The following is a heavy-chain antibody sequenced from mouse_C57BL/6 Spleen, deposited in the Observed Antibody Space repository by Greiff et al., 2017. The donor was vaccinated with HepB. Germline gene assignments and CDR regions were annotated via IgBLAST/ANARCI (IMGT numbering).Heavy chain of an antibody. J-gene: IGHJ3*01. D-gene: IGHD3-2*02. V-gene: IGHV14-2*01. CDR1: GFNIKDYY. CDR2: IDPEDGET. Sequence: EVQLQQSGAELVKPGASVKLSCTASGFNIKDYYMHWVKQRTEQGLEWIGRIDPEDGETKYAQKFQGKATITADTSSNTAYLQLSSLTSEDTAVYYCGGSGSWFAYWGQGTLVTVSA. CDR3: GGSGSWFAY.